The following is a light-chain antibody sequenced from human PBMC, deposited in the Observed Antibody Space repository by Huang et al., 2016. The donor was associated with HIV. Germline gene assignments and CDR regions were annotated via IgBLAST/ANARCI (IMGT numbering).Light chain of an antibody. CDR2: SSS. V-gene: IGKV1-39*01. Sequence: DIQMTQSPSSLSASVGDRVTIFCRASQSISTYLNWYQQKPGKAPKLLIFSSSTLETGVPARFSGGGSGTDFTLTINTLQPDDFAVYYCQQSFNTPLTFGGGTNVEIK. CDR3: QQSFNTPLT. J-gene: IGKJ4*01. CDR1: QSISTY.